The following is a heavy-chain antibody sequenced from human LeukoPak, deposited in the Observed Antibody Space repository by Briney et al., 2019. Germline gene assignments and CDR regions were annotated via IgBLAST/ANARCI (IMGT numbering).Heavy chain of an antibody. Sequence: PGGSLRLSCAASGFTFSSYAMHWVRQAPGKGLEYVSAISSNGGSTYYANSVKGRFTISRDNSKNPLYLQMGSLRAEDMAVYYCTTSVVAATLFDYWGQGTLVTVSS. CDR2: ISSNGGST. CDR3: TTSVVAATLFDY. D-gene: IGHD2-15*01. V-gene: IGHV3-64*01. J-gene: IGHJ4*02. CDR1: GFTFSSYA.